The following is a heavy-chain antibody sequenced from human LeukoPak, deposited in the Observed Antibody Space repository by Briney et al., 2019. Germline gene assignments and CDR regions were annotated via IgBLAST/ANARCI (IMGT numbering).Heavy chain of an antibody. CDR2: ISYDGSNK. Sequence: GGSLRLSCAASGFTFSSYAMHWVRQAPGKGLEWVAVISYDGSNKYYADSVKGRFTISRDNSKNTLYLQMNSLRAEDTAVYYCASPGTTVTTRNAFDIWGQGTMVTVSS. D-gene: IGHD4-17*01. J-gene: IGHJ3*02. CDR1: GFTFSSYA. V-gene: IGHV3-30-3*01. CDR3: ASPGTTVTTRNAFDI.